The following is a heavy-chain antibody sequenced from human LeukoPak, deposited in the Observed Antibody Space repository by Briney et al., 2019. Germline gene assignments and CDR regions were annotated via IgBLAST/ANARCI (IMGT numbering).Heavy chain of an antibody. Sequence: PGGSLRLSCAASGFTVSSNYMTWVRRATGKVLEWVSLIYGGGGTNYADSVKGRFTISRDNSKNTLYLQMNSLRAEDTAVYYCARDRAQIDWGQGTLVTVSS. D-gene: IGHD3-10*01. J-gene: IGHJ4*02. V-gene: IGHV3-53*01. CDR3: ARDRAQID. CDR2: IYGGGGT. CDR1: GFTVSSNY.